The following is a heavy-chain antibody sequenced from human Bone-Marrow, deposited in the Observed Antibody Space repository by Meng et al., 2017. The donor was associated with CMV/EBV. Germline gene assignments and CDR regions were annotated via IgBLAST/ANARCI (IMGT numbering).Heavy chain of an antibody. CDR1: GFTVSSNY. CDR2: IYSGDST. CDR3: ARANDFWSGYNYYYYGMDV. V-gene: IGHV3-53*01. D-gene: IGHD3-3*01. J-gene: IGHJ6*02. Sequence: GGSLRLSCAASGFTVSSNYMSWVRQAPGKGLEWVSVIYSGDSTYYADSVKGRFTISRDNSKNTLYLQMNSLRAEDTAVYYCARANDFWSGYNYYYYGMDVWGQGTTVTVSS.